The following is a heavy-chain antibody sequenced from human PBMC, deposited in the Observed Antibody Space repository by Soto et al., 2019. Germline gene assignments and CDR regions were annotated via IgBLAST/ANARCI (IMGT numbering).Heavy chain of an antibody. CDR2: ISAYNGNT. CDR1: GYTFTSYG. V-gene: IGHV1-18*01. CDR3: ARAITIFGVDLYYYYMDV. D-gene: IGHD3-3*01. J-gene: IGHJ6*03. Sequence: ASVKASCKASGYTFTSYGISWVRQAPGQGLEWMGWISAYNGNTNYAQKLQGRVTMTTDTSTSTAYMELRSLRSDDTAVYYCARAITIFGVDLYYYYMDVWGKGTTVTVSS.